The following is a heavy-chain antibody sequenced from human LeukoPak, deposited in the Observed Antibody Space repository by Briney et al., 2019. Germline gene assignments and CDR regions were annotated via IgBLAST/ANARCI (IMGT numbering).Heavy chain of an antibody. CDR2: ISGSGGST. CDR3: AKGLVPYYYYGMDV. J-gene: IGHJ6*02. CDR1: GFTFSNYA. V-gene: IGHV3-23*01. Sequence: GGSLRLSCAASGFTFSNYAMSWVRQAPGKGLEWVSVISGSGGSTYYADSVKGRFIISRDNSKNTLYLQMNSLRAEDTAVYYCAKGLVPYYYYGMDVWGQGTTVTVSS. D-gene: IGHD3-16*01.